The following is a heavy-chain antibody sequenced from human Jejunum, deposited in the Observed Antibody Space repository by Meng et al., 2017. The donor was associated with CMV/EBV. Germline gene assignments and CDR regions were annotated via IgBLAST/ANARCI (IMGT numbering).Heavy chain of an antibody. CDR1: GFTFSNYM. D-gene: IGHD1-26*01. CDR2: ISISSFM. Sequence: AASGFTFSNYMMNCVRQAPGKGLEWVSSISISSFMYYADSVKGRFTISRDHAKNSLYLQMNSLRAEDTAVYYCARVFKGGNYFDYWGQGTQVTVSS. J-gene: IGHJ4*02. V-gene: IGHV3-21*01. CDR3: ARVFKGGNYFDY.